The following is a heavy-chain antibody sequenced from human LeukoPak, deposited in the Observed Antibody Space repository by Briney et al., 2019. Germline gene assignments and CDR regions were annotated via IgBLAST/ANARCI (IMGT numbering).Heavy chain of an antibody. CDR3: ARDNSRREGGTTFWWFDP. V-gene: IGHV1-46*01. CDR1: GYTFTSYG. CDR2: INPTGNSR. Sequence: GASVKVSCKASGYTFTSYGISWVRQAPGQGLEWMGVINPTGNSRVYAQKFQGRVTMTRDTSTSTAYMELSSLRSEDTAVYFCARDNSRREGGTTFWWFDPWGQGTLVTVSS. J-gene: IGHJ5*02. D-gene: IGHD1-26*01.